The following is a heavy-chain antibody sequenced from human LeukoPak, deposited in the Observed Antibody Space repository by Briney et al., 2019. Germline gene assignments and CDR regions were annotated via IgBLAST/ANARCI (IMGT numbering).Heavy chain of an antibody. CDR1: DGSISSYY. J-gene: IGHJ4*02. Sequence: MSSETLSLTCTVSDGSISSYYWSWIRQPAGKGLEWIGRIYTSGSTNYNPSLKSRVTMSVDTSKNQFSLKLSSVTAADTAVYYCASMRGAPNGSGSRPFDYWGQGTLVTVSS. CDR3: ASMRGAPNGSGSRPFDY. V-gene: IGHV4-4*07. CDR2: IYTSGST. D-gene: IGHD3-10*01.